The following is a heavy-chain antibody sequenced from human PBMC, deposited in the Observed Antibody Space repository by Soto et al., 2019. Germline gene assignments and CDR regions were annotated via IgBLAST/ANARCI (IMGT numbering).Heavy chain of an antibody. J-gene: IGHJ4*02. CDR1: GGSILNGGHY. CDR3: ARYEVYYYDSSGSYYFDY. Sequence: SETLSLTCTVSGGSILNGGHYWTWIRQHPGKGLEWIGRIFFSGNTHYNPALKSRLTFSLDTAKNQFSLKLSSVTAADTAVYYCARYEVYYYDSSGSYYFDYWGQGTLVTVSS. CDR2: IFFSGNT. D-gene: IGHD3-22*01. V-gene: IGHV4-31*03.